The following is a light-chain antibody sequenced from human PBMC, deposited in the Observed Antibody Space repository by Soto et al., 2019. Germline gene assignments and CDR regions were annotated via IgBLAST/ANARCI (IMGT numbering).Light chain of an antibody. CDR3: TSYSSSSTVL. CDR2: EVT. J-gene: IGLJ2*01. V-gene: IGLV2-14*01. CDR1: SSDVGAYNY. Sequence: QSALPQPASVSGALGQSITLSCTGTSSDVGAYNYVSWYQQHPDKAPKHLIFEVTNRPSGVSGRFSGSKSGITASLSISGLQPEDEADYYCTSYSSSSTVLFGGGTKLTVL.